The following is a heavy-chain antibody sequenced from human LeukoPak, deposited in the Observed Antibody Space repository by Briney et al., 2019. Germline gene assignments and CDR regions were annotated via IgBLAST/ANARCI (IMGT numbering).Heavy chain of an antibody. CDR3: ARVSSRFGELLEYYFDY. CDR2: MIPNSGNT. J-gene: IGHJ4*02. V-gene: IGHV1-8*01. D-gene: IGHD3-10*01. Sequence: ASVKASCKASGYTFTSYDINWVRQATGQGLEWMGWMIPNSGNTGYAQKFQGRVTMTRNTSISTAYMELSSLRSEDTAVYYCARVSSRFGELLEYYFDYWGQGTLVTVSS. CDR1: GYTFTSYD.